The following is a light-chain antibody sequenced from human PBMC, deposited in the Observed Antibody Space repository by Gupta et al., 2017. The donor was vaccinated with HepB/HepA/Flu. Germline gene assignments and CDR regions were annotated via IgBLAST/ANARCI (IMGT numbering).Light chain of an antibody. CDR2: DVS. CDR1: SSDVGGYNY. Sequence: QSALTQPASVAGSPGPSITISCTGISSDVGGYNYVSCDHQHPGKDPKLMIYDVSKRPSGVSNRFSGSKSGITASQTISGLQAEDEADYYCIAYTSSRVVFGGGTKLTVL. CDR3: IAYTSSRVV. J-gene: IGLJ2*01. V-gene: IGLV2-14*03.